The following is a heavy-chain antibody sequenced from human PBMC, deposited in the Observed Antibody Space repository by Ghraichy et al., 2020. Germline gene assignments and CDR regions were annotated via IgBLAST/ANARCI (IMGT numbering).Heavy chain of an antibody. Sequence: GGSLRLSCAASGFTFSDYGLHWVRQAPGQGLEWVTVISHDGGIQNYADSVQGRFVISRDNSKNTVYLQMTSLRPGDTAGYYCATLHSPFFYWGPGTLVTVSS. V-gene: IGHV3-30*09. J-gene: IGHJ4*02. D-gene: IGHD2-15*01. CDR3: ATLHSPFFY. CDR1: GFTFSDYG. CDR2: ISHDGGIQ.